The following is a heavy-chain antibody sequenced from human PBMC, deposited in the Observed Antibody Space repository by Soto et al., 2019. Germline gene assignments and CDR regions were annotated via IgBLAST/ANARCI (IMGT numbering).Heavy chain of an antibody. CDR2: IYYRGNA. J-gene: IGHJ4*02. CDR1: DDCSNSDKYY. Sequence: SETLYLGSSVYDDCSNSDKYYWGGIRQHAGKGVEWIGSIYYRGNAYYNPCVQSGGSISLDKSRSQFSLKLNSVTAADSAVYFCARLEGLATISYYFDFWGPGALVTVSS. CDR3: ARLEGLATISYYFDF. D-gene: IGHD3-9*01. V-gene: IGHV4-39*01.